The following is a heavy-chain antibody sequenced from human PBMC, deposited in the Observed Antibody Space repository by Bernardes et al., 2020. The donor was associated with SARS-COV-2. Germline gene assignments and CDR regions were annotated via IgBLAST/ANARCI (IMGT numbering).Heavy chain of an antibody. J-gene: IGHJ4*02. CDR1: RFTSDDYS. CDR3: AKDIGDGYNWGGAFDY. V-gene: IGHV3-9*02. Sequence: SLRLSVATSRFTSDDYSMHWVLPSPGKGLEWVSGISWNSGSIGYADSVKGRFTISRDNAKNSLYLQMNSLRAEDTALYYCAKDIGDGYNWGGAFDYWGQGTLVTVSS. CDR2: ISWNSGSI. D-gene: IGHD5-12*01.